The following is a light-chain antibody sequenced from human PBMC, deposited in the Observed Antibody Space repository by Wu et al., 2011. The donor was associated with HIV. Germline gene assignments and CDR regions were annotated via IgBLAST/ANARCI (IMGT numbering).Light chain of an antibody. J-gene: IGKJ1*01. CDR1: QSVDNY. CDR2: GTS. Sequence: EIVLTQSPATLSLSPGERATLSCRASQSVDNYLAWYHQKPGQAPRLLIYGTSSRATGIADRFSGSGSGTDFTLTISRLEPEDFAVYYCQQYGSSPRTFGQGTKVEIK. CDR3: QQYGSSPRT. V-gene: IGKV3-20*01.